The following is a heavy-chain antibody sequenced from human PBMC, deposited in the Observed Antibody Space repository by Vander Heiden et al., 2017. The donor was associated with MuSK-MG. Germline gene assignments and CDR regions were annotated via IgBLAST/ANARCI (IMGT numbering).Heavy chain of an antibody. CDR1: GSTFTSYD. Sequence: QVQLVQSGAEVKKPGASVKVSCKASGSTFTSYDINWVRQATGQGLEWMGWMNPNSGNTGYAQKFQGRVTMTRNTSISTAYMELSSLRSEDTAVYYCARRGRHYDFWSGYLYYFDYWGQGTLVTVSS. D-gene: IGHD3-3*01. V-gene: IGHV1-8*02. CDR3: ARRGRHYDFWSGYLYYFDY. J-gene: IGHJ4*02. CDR2: MNPNSGNT.